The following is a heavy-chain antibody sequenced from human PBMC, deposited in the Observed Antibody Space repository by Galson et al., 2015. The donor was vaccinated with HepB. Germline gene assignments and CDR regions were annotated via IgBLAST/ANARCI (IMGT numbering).Heavy chain of an antibody. J-gene: IGHJ4*02. D-gene: IGHD3-16*02. V-gene: IGHV5-51*03. CDR2: IYPDDSDT. Sequence: QSGAEVKKPGESLKISCKGSGYSFISYWIGWVRQMPGKGLEWMGIIYPDDSDTRYSPSFQGQVTISVDKSINTAYRQWSSLKASDTAMYYCARPRAYSYPTFDYWGQGTLVTVSS. CDR3: ARPRAYSYPTFDY. CDR1: GYSFISYW.